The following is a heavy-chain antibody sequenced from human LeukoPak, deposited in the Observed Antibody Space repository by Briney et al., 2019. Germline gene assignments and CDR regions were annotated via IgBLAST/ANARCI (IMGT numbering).Heavy chain of an antibody. Sequence: SQTLSLTFAISGDSVSSNSAAWNWIRQSPSRGLEWLGRTYYRSKWYNDYAVSVKSRITINPDTSKNQFSLQLNSVTPEDTAVYYCARKAYCGGDCYSDYFDYWGQGTLVTVSS. D-gene: IGHD2-21*02. CDR1: GDSVSSNSAA. CDR3: ARKAYCGGDCYSDYFDY. CDR2: TYYRSKWYN. V-gene: IGHV6-1*01. J-gene: IGHJ4*02.